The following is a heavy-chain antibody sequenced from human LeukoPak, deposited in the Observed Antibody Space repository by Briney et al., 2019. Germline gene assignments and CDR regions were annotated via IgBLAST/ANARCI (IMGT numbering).Heavy chain of an antibody. CDR3: ARVSTSDAFDI. D-gene: IGHD1-26*01. J-gene: IGHJ3*02. V-gene: IGHV4-34*01. CDR1: GGSFSGYY. CDR2: INHSGST. Sequence: PSETLSLTCAVYGGSFSGYYWSWFRQPPGKGLEWIGEINHSGSTNYNPSLKSRVTISVDTSKNQFSLKLSSVTAADTAVYYCARVSTSDAFDIWGQGTMVTVSS.